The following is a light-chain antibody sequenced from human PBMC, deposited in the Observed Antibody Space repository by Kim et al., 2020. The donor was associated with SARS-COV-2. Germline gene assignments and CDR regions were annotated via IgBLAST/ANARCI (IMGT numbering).Light chain of an antibody. CDR2: GAS. V-gene: IGKV3-15*01. Sequence: PGERATLSCRASQSVSSNLAWYQQKGGQAPRLLIYGASTRATGVPARFSVSGSGTEFTLTISSLQSEDFAVYYCQQYNDWPPGDTFGQGTKLEI. CDR1: QSVSSN. J-gene: IGKJ2*01. CDR3: QQYNDWPPGDT.